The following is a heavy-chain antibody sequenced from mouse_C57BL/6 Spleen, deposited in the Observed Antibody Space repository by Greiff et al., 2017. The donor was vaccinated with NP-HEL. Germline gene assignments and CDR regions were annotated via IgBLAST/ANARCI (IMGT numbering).Heavy chain of an antibody. CDR1: GFTFSSYA. CDR3: ARIYYDYDGFAY. Sequence: EVKLMESGGGLVKPGGSLKLSCAASGFTFSSYAMSWVRQTPEKRLELVATISDGGSYTYYPDNVQGRFTISRDNAKNNLYLQMSHLKSEDTAMDYCARIYYDYDGFAYWGQGTLVTVSA. V-gene: IGHV5-4*03. J-gene: IGHJ3*01. CDR2: ISDGGSYT. D-gene: IGHD2-4*01.